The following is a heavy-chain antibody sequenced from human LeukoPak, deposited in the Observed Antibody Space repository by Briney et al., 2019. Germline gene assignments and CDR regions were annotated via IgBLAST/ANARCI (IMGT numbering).Heavy chain of an antibody. CDR2: INSDGSST. D-gene: IGHD3-9*01. V-gene: IGHV3-74*01. CDR1: GFTFSSYW. Sequence: GSLRLSCAASGFTFSSYWMHWVRQAPGKGLVWVSRINSDGSSTSYADSVKGRFTISRDNAKNTLYLQMNSLRAEDTAVYYCARGGTIFWRPGMDVWGKGTTVTVSS. CDR3: ARGGTIFWRPGMDV. J-gene: IGHJ6*04.